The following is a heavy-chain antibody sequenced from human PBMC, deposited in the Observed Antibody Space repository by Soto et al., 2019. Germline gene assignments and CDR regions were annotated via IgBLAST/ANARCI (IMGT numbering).Heavy chain of an antibody. J-gene: IGHJ3*02. CDR2: ISGSGGST. Sequence: PGGSLRLSCAASGFTFSTYAMSWVRQAPGKGLEWVSAISGSGGSTYYADSVKGRFTISRDNAKNTPYLQMNSLRAEDTAIFYCARGEASSDIWGQGTMVTVSS. CDR1: GFTFSTYA. CDR3: ARGEASSDI. V-gene: IGHV3-23*01.